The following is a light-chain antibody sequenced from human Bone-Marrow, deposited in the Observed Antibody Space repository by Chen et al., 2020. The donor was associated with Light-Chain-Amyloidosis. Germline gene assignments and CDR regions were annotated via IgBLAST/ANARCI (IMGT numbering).Light chain of an antibody. J-gene: IGKJ1*01. CDR3: IKDYNSHWT. CDR2: VAY. Sequence: AIQMTHTPSSLSASVGDRVTITCRASQGIRNDLGWYKQKPAKAPKLLIYVAYSLQSVFPSRFSGIGYGTDFALTIRSLHTEDFESYYWIKDYNSHWTFDQGTTVEIK. V-gene: IGKV1-6*01. CDR1: QGIRND.